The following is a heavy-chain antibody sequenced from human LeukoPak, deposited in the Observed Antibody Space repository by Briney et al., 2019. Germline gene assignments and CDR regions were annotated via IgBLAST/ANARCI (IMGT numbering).Heavy chain of an antibody. Sequence: GGSLRLSCAASGFTFSSNGMTWIRQAPGKGLEWVSSISSSSSYIYYADSVKGRFTISRDNAKNSLYLQMNSLRAEDTAVYYCARGYDILTGVPHYWGQGTLVTVSS. V-gene: IGHV3-21*01. CDR3: ARGYDILTGVPHY. J-gene: IGHJ4*02. CDR1: GFTFSSNG. D-gene: IGHD3-9*01. CDR2: ISSSSSYI.